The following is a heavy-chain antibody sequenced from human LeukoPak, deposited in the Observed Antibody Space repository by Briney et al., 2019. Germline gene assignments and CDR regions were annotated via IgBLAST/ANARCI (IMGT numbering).Heavy chain of an antibody. CDR2: IDTKGTRT. J-gene: IGHJ4*02. CDR3: VKEVVATIPPL. Sequence: PGGSLRLSCAAAGFILSNSAMTWVRQAPGKGLQWVSGIDTKGTRTYYADSVKGRFSIPRDNSKNTLFLQMNSLRVEDTAVYYCVKEVVATIPPLWGQGILVTVSS. V-gene: IGHV3-23*01. D-gene: IGHD5-12*01. CDR1: GFILSNSA.